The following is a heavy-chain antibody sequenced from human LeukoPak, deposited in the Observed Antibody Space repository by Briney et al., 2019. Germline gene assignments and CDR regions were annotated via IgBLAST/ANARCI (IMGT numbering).Heavy chain of an antibody. CDR3: ASAGFYGGYGGNWFDP. D-gene: IGHD4-17*01. CDR1: GYTFTSYG. CDR2: ISGYDGNT. V-gene: IGHV1-18*01. Sequence: AAVTVTFKGSGYTFTSYGIHWVRQAPAQGLEWMGLISGYDGNTNYAQKLQGRVTMTTDTTTRTGYIDLRNPRSDDTAVYYCASAGFYGGYGGNWFDPWGQGTRVTVSS. J-gene: IGHJ5*02.